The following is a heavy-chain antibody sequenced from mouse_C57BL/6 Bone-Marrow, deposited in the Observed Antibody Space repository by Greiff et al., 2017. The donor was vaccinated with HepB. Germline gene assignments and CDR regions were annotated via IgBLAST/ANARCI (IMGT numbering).Heavy chain of an antibody. CDR2: ISDGGSYT. CDR1: GFTFSSYA. D-gene: IGHD1-1*01. J-gene: IGHJ2*01. V-gene: IGHV5-4*01. CDR3: AREEGYGSSPTGSYFDY. Sequence: EVMLVESGGGLVKPGGSLKLSCAASGFTFSSYAMSWVRQTPEKRLEWVATISDGGSYTYYPDNVKGRFTISRDNAKNNLYLQMSHLKSEDTAMYYCAREEGYGSSPTGSYFDYWGQGTTLTVSS.